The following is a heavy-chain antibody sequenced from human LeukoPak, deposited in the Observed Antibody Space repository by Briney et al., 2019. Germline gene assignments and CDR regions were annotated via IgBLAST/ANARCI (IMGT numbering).Heavy chain of an antibody. V-gene: IGHV1-2*02. D-gene: IGHD5-12*01. CDR3: ARTLGGYATSPDLMD. Sequence: ASVKVSCKASGYTFTGYYMHWVRQAPGQGLEWMGWINPNSGGTNYAQKFQGRVTMTRDTSISTAYMELSRLRSDDTAVYYCARTLGGYATSPDLMDWGQGTLVTVSS. CDR1: GYTFTGYY. CDR2: INPNSGGT. J-gene: IGHJ4*02.